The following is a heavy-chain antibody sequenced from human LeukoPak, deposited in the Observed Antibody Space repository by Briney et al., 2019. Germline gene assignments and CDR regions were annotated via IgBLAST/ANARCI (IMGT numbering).Heavy chain of an antibody. D-gene: IGHD3-9*01. CDR2: IDNSGST. Sequence: SETLSLTCTVSGGSIRSGGDYWSWIRQHPGKGLEWVGYIDNSGSTYYNPSLKSRITISVDTSKNQFSLKLNSVTAADTALYYCATVIYDILTGYYLQWGQGTLVTVSS. CDR1: GGSIRSGGDY. CDR3: ATVIYDILTGYYLQ. J-gene: IGHJ4*02. V-gene: IGHV4-31*03.